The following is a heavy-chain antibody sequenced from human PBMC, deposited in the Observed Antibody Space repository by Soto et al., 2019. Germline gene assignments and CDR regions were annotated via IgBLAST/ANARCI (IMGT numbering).Heavy chain of an antibody. Sequence: GGSLRLSCAASGFTFSNAWMSWVRQAPGKGLEWVGRIKSKTDGGTTDYAAPVKGRFTISRDDTKNTLYLQINSLKTEDTAVYYCTTVGVVVAAMDDFDYWGQGTLVTVSS. CDR1: GFTFSNAW. CDR3: TTVGVVVAAMDDFDY. J-gene: IGHJ4*02. V-gene: IGHV3-15*01. D-gene: IGHD2-15*01. CDR2: IKSKTDGGTT.